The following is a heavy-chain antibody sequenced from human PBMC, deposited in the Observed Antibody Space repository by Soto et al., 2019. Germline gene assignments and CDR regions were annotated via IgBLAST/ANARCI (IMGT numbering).Heavy chain of an antibody. J-gene: IGHJ5*02. CDR3: ARAGGTVVPAAIWFDP. D-gene: IGHD2-2*01. V-gene: IGHV4-59*01. CDR1: GGSISSYY. Sequence: NPSETLSLTCTVSGGSISSYYWSWIRQPPGKGLEWIGYIYYSGSTNYNPSLKSRVTISVDTSKNQFSLKLSSVTAADTAVYYCARAGGTVVPAAIWFDPWGQGTLVTVS. CDR2: IYYSGST.